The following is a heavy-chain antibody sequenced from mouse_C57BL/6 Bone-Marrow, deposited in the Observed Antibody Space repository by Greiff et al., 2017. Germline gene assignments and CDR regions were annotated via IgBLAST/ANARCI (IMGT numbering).Heavy chain of an antibody. CDR2: IYPRSGNT. V-gene: IGHV1-81*01. Sequence: QVQLQQSGAELARPGASVKLSCKASGYTFTSYGISWVKQRTGQGLEWIGEIYPRSGNTYYNEKFKGKATRTADKSSSTAYMELRSLTSEDSAVYFCARSVTTVVATRWYFDVWGTGTTVTVSS. CDR1: GYTFTSYG. J-gene: IGHJ1*03. CDR3: ARSVTTVVATRWYFDV. D-gene: IGHD1-1*01.